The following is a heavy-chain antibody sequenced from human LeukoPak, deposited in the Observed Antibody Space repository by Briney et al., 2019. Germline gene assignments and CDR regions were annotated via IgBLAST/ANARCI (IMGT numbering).Heavy chain of an antibody. J-gene: IGHJ4*02. V-gene: IGHV4-59*08. CDR2: MYYSGST. CDR1: GGSISSYY. CDR3: ANGRNGFDY. Sequence: SETLSLTCTVSGGSISSYYWSWIRQPPGKGLEWIGYMYYSGSTNYNPSTNYNPSLKSRVTISVDTSKNQFSLKLSSVTAADTAVYYCANGRNGFDYWGQGTLVTVSS. D-gene: IGHD1-26*01.